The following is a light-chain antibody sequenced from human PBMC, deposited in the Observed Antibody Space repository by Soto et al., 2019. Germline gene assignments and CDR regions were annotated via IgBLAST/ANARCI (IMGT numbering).Light chain of an antibody. V-gene: IGKV3-20*01. CDR3: QWYGSSPPEMLT. J-gene: IGKJ4*01. CDR2: GAS. Sequence: EIVLTQSPGTLSLPPGERATLSCRASQSVSSSYLAWYQQKPGQAPRLLIYGASSRAAGIPDRFSGSGSGTDFTLPISRLEPEDFAVYYWQWYGSSPPEMLTFGGGTKVEIQ. CDR1: QSVSSSY.